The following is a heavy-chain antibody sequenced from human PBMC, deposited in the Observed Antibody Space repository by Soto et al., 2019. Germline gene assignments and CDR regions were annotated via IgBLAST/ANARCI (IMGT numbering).Heavy chain of an antibody. Sequence: QVQLVQSGAEVKKPGSSVKVSCKASGGTFSSYSINWVRQAPGQGLEWMGEIIPIFGTANYAQKVQGRVTITADECTSTAYLALSSLRSEDTAVYYCARDGGRHSGGIDYWGQGTLVTVSS. CDR3: ARDGGRHSGGIDY. CDR2: IIPIFGTA. V-gene: IGHV1-69*01. D-gene: IGHD1-26*01. CDR1: GGTFSSYS. J-gene: IGHJ4*02.